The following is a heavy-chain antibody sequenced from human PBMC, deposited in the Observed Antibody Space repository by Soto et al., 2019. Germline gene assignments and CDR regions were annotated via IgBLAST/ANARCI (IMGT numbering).Heavy chain of an antibody. D-gene: IGHD3-10*01. CDR2: ISGSGGST. Sequence: GGSLRLSCAASGFTFSSYAMSRVRQAPGKGLEWVSAISGSGGSTYYADSVKGRFTISRDNSKNTLYLQMNSLRAEDTAVYYCAKDRGDYYGSGSYYRSHDAFDIWGQGTMVTVSS. J-gene: IGHJ3*02. CDR1: GFTFSSYA. CDR3: AKDRGDYYGSGSYYRSHDAFDI. V-gene: IGHV3-23*01.